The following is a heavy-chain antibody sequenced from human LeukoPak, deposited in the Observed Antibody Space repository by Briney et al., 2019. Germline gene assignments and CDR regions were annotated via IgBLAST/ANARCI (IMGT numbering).Heavy chain of an antibody. CDR2: INAGNGNT. Sequence: ASVKVSCKASGYTFTSYAMHWVRQAPGQRLEWMGWINAGNGNTKYSQKFQGRVTITRDTSASTAYIELSSLRSEDTAVYYCARDRSGSWYPHSDPYDAFDIWGQGTVVTVSS. CDR1: GYTFTSYA. CDR3: ARDRSGSWYPHSDPYDAFDI. V-gene: IGHV1-3*01. D-gene: IGHD6-13*01. J-gene: IGHJ3*02.